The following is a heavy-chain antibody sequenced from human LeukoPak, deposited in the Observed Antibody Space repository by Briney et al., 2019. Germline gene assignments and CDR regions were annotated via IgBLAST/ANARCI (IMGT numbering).Heavy chain of an antibody. D-gene: IGHD6-13*01. J-gene: IGHJ6*03. Sequence: SVKVSCKASGYTFTSYDISWVRQAPGQGLEWMGGIIPIFGTANYAQKFQGRVTITTDESTSTAYMELSSLRSEDTAVYYCARNSGTAAYYYYYYMDVWGKGTTVTVSS. CDR3: ARNSGTAAYYYYYYMDV. CDR1: GYTFTSYD. CDR2: IIPIFGTA. V-gene: IGHV1-69*05.